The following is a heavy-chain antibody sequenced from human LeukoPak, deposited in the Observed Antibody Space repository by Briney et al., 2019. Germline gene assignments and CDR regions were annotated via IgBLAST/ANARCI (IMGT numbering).Heavy chain of an antibody. CDR1: GGSISSYY. V-gene: IGHV4-59*01. CDR2: IYYSGST. J-gene: IGHJ4*02. D-gene: IGHD3-10*01. CDR3: ARDHTFGQFDY. Sequence: SETLSLTCTVSGGSISSYYWSWIRQPPGKGLEWIGYIYYSGSTNYNPSLKSRVTISVDTSKNQFSLKLSSVTAVDTAIYYCARDHTFGQFDYWGQGTLVTVSS.